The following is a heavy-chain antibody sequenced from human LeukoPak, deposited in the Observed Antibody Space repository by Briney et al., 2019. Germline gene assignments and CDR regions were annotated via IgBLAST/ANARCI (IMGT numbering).Heavy chain of an antibody. Sequence: PGGSLRLSCAASEFTVSSNYMSWVRQAPGKGLEWVSVIYSGGSTFYADSVKGRFTISRDNAKNSLYLQMNSLRAEDTAVYYCARDTVPLDYWGQGTLVTVSS. CDR1: EFTVSSNY. V-gene: IGHV3-66*01. D-gene: IGHD4-17*01. J-gene: IGHJ4*02. CDR2: IYSGGST. CDR3: ARDTVPLDY.